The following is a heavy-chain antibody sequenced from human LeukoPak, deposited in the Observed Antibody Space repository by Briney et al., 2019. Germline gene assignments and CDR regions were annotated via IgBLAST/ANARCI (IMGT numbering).Heavy chain of an antibody. CDR2: VSTDGRIT. CDR3: VRDRTAVTVFDY. J-gene: IGHJ4*02. CDR1: GFTFSSYW. D-gene: IGHD4-17*01. Sequence: PGGSLRLSCAASGFTFSSYWIHWVRQAPGKGLVWISRVSTDGRITSCADSVEGRFTISRDNAKNTVYLQMNSLRAEDTAVYYCVRDRTAVTVFDYWGQGTLVTVSS. V-gene: IGHV3-74*01.